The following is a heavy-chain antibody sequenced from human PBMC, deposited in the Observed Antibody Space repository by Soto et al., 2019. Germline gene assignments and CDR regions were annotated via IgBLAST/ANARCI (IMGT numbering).Heavy chain of an antibody. CDR3: ARWVGGSMSDNSGKYDS. J-gene: IGHJ5*01. Sequence: ESGGGVVQPGTSLRLTCAGSGFTFSRNGMHWVRQAPGKGLGWVALVSYDGSKKYYVDSVKGRFTISRDNSENTLYLQMNSLRAEDTAVYYCARWVGGSMSDNSGKYDSWGQGTLVTVSS. V-gene: IGHV3-30*03. CDR1: GFTFSRNG. D-gene: IGHD3-22*01. CDR2: VSYDGSKK.